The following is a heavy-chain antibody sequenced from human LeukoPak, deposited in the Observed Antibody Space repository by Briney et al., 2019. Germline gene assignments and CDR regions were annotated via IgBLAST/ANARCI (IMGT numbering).Heavy chain of an antibody. Sequence: GASVKVSCKASGYTFTSYDINWVRQATGQGLEWMGWMNPNSGNTGYAQKFQGRVTMTRNTSISTAYMELSSLRSEDTAVYYCASIAVAGTGVDPWGQGTLVTASS. V-gene: IGHV1-8*01. CDR1: GYTFTSYD. CDR3: ASIAVAGTGVDP. CDR2: MNPNSGNT. J-gene: IGHJ5*02. D-gene: IGHD6-19*01.